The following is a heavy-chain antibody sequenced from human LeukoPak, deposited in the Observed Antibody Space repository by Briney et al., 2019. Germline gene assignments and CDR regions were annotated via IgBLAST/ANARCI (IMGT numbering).Heavy chain of an antibody. CDR1: GYSFTSCW. CDR2: IYPGDSDT. V-gene: IGHV5-51*01. D-gene: IGHD6-13*01. CDR3: ARPLDIAAAGANWFDP. Sequence: GASLKISCKGSGYSFTSCWICWVRQMPRKGLEWMGIIYPGDSDTRYSPSFQGQVTISADKSISTAYLQWSSLQASDTAMYYCARPLDIAAAGANWFDPWGQGTLVTVSS. J-gene: IGHJ5*02.